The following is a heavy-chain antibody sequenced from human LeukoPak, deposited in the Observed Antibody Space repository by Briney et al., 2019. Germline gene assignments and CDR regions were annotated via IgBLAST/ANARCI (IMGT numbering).Heavy chain of an antibody. Sequence: PSETLSLTCAVYGGSFSGYYWSWIRQPPGKGLEWIGGINHSGSTNYNPSLKSRVTISVDTSKNQFSLKLSSVTAADTAVYYCARGGPDSSGSKYYFDYWGQGTLVTVSS. V-gene: IGHV4-34*01. D-gene: IGHD3-22*01. CDR2: INHSGST. CDR3: ARGGPDSSGSKYYFDY. J-gene: IGHJ4*02. CDR1: GGSFSGYY.